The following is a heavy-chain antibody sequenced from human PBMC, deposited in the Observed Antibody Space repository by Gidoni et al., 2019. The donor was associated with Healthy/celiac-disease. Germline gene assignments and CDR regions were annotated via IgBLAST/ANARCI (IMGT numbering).Heavy chain of an antibody. V-gene: IGHV3-23*01. J-gene: IGHJ3*02. D-gene: IGHD4-17*01. CDR3: AKERSMGLRWSLRDAFDI. CDR2: ISGSGCST. Sequence: EVQLLESGGGLVQPGGSLRLPCAAAGFTFSTDAMSWVRQAPGKGLEWVSEISGSGCSTDYADSVKGRFTISRDNSKNTLYLQMNSLRAEDTAVYYCAKERSMGLRWSLRDAFDIWGQGTMVTVSS. CDR1: GFTFSTDA.